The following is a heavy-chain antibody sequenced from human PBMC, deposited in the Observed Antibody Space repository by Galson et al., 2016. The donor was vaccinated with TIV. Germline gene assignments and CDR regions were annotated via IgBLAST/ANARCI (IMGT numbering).Heavy chain of an antibody. CDR1: GLTFDDYA. J-gene: IGHJ6*03. V-gene: IGHV3-43D*04. CDR3: AKDIGGGNYYYCYMDV. Sequence: SLRLSCAVSGLTFDDYAMRWVRQAPGKGLEWVSLISWDGGNRFYADSVKGRFNISRDNSKNSLYLQMNSLRAEDSALYYCAKDIGGGNYYYCYMDVWGKGTTVTVSS. CDR2: ISWDGGNR. D-gene: IGHD3-16*01.